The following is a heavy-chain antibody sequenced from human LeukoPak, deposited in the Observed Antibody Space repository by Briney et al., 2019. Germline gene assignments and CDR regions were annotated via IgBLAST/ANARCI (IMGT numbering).Heavy chain of an antibody. CDR3: IRWTVGAPGNDY. D-gene: IGHD1-26*01. V-gene: IGHV3-74*01. J-gene: IGHJ4*02. CDR1: GFTFSSYW. CDR2: IETDGSFT. Sequence: GRSLRLSCAASGFTFSSYWMHWVRQAPGKGLVWVSRIETDGSFTSYADSVRGRFTISRDNAKNTLYLQMSSRRAEDTAVYYCIRWTVGAPGNDYWGQGTLVTVSS.